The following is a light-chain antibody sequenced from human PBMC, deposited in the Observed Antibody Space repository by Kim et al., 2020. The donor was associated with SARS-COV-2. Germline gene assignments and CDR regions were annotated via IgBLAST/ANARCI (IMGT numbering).Light chain of an antibody. CDR1: QDVNRW. CDR3: QQANRFPYT. V-gene: IGKV1-12*01. CDR2: AAS. Sequence: SASVGDRVNMTCRASQDVNRWLAWYQQTTGKAPKLLIHAASTVQGGVPPRFSGSGSGTDFTLNISSLNPEDFATYYCQQANRFPYTFGQGTKLEI. J-gene: IGKJ2*01.